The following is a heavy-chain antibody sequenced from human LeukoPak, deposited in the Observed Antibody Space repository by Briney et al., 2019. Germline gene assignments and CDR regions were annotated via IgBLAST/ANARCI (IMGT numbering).Heavy chain of an antibody. CDR1: GFTFSSYS. CDR2: ISSSSSYI. J-gene: IGHJ4*02. Sequence: GGSLRLSCAASGFTFSSYSMNWVRQAPGKGLEWVSSISSSSSYIYYADSVKGRFTISRDNAKNSLYLQMNSLRAEDTAVYYCARGVAATYFDYWGQGTLVTVPS. D-gene: IGHD2-15*01. CDR3: ARGVAATYFDY. V-gene: IGHV3-21*01.